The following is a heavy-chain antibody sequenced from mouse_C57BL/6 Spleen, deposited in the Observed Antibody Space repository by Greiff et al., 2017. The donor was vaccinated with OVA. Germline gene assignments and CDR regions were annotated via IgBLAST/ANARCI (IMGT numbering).Heavy chain of an antibody. CDR2: IRNKANGYTT. Sequence: EVKLMESGGGLVQPGGSLSLSCAASGFTFTDYYMSWVRQPPGKALEWLGFIRNKANGYTTEYSASVKGRFTISRDNSQSILYLQMNALRAEDSATYYCARFYDGYFFAYWGQGTLVTVSA. V-gene: IGHV7-3*01. CDR3: ARFYDGYFFAY. D-gene: IGHD2-3*01. J-gene: IGHJ3*01. CDR1: GFTFTDYY.